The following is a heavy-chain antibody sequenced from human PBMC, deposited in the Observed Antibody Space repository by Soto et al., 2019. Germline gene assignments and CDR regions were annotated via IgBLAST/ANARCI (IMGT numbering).Heavy chain of an antibody. V-gene: IGHV1-69*01. CDR1: GASFTTSA. CDR2: IVPIFGPE. CDR3: ARGGEYSTGWNYMDY. D-gene: IGHD6-19*01. J-gene: IGHJ4*02. Sequence: QVRLVQSGPEVRKPGFSVKVSCKASGASFTTSAISWVRQAPGQGLEWMGGIVPIFGPEKYAPKFQGRVTISADESTNPCYMGLGSLRSEDTAVYCCARGGEYSTGWNYMDYWGQGTLVTVSS.